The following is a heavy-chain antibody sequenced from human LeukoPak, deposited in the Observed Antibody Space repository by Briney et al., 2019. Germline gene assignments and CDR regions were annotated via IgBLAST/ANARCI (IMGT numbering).Heavy chain of an antibody. CDR1: GGSFSGYY. CDR3: ARDRTPQPYGSGSYYRDDAFDI. Sequence: PSETLSLTCAVYGGSFSGYYWGWIRQPPGKGLEWIGSIYYSGSTYYNPSLKSRVTISVDTSKNQFSLKLSSVIAADTAVYYCARDRTPQPYGSGSYYRDDAFDIWGQGTMVTVSS. D-gene: IGHD3-10*01. J-gene: IGHJ3*02. V-gene: IGHV4-34*01. CDR2: IYYSGST.